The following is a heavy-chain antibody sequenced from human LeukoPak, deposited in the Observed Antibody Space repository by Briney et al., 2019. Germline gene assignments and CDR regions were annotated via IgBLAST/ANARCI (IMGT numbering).Heavy chain of an antibody. D-gene: IGHD4-11*01. CDR2: ISGSGGST. Sequence: GGSLRLSCAASGFTFSSYAMSWVRQTPVKGLEWVSVISGSGGSTYYADSVKGRFTISRDNSKNTLYLQMNSLRAEDTAVYYCAKDEDYSNPYYFDYWGQGTLVTVSS. CDR3: AKDEDYSNPYYFDY. V-gene: IGHV3-23*01. CDR1: GFTFSSYA. J-gene: IGHJ4*02.